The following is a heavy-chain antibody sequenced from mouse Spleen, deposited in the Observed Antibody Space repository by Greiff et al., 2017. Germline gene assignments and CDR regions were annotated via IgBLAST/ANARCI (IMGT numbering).Heavy chain of an antibody. D-gene: IGHD2-2*01. J-gene: IGHJ3*01. CDR3: ARNYGYDEGFAY. CDR1: GYTFTSYW. V-gene: IGHV1-55*01. CDR2: IYPGSGST. Sequence: QVQLKQPGAELVKPGASVKMSCKASGYTFTSYWITWVKQRPGQGLEWIGDIYPGSGSTNYNEKFKSKATLTVDTSSSTAYMQLSSLTSEDSAVYYCARNYGYDEGFAYWGQGTLVTVSA.